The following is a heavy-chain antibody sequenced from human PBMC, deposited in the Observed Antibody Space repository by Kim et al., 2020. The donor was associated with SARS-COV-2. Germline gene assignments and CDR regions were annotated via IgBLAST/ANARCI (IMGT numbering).Heavy chain of an antibody. CDR1: GFTFSSYA. V-gene: IGHV3-30-3*01. J-gene: IGHJ4*02. Sequence: GGSLRLSCAASGFTFSSYAMHWVRQAPGKGLEWVAVISYDGSNKYYADSVKGRFTISRDNSKNTLYLQMNSLRAEDTAVYYCARWDWLGLGYCSSTSCYTGGNYSSSSEDYFDYWGQGTLVTVSS. CDR3: ARWDWLGLGYCSSTSCYTGGNYSSSSEDYFDY. CDR2: ISYDGSNK. D-gene: IGHD2-2*02.